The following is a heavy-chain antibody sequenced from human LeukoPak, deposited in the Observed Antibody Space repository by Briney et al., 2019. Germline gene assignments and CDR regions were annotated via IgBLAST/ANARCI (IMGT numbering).Heavy chain of an antibody. CDR2: ISGTGGSR. J-gene: IGHJ4*02. Sequence: GGSLRLSCAGSGFTFNSYAMSWVRQAPGKGLEWVSAISGTGGSRFYADSVKGRFTISRDNSKSTLYLQMNSLRADDTAVYYCAKSSRYSARDFDYWGQGTLVTVSS. D-gene: IGHD1-1*01. CDR1: GFTFNSYA. CDR3: AKSSRYSARDFDY. V-gene: IGHV3-23*01.